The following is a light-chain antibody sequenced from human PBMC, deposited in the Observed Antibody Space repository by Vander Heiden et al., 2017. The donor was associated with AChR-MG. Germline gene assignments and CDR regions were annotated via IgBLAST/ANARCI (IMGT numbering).Light chain of an antibody. CDR1: SLSSNC. Sequence: SSELAQDPAVSVAWGQTVRITCQGDSLSSNCATWYQQKPGQAPVLVIYGKNNRHSGIPARFSGSSSGNVAYLTITGAQAEDAADYYCSSRDSSGDHRVFGGGTKLAVL. V-gene: IGLV3-19*01. CDR2: GKN. CDR3: SSRDSSGDHRV. J-gene: IGLJ3*02.